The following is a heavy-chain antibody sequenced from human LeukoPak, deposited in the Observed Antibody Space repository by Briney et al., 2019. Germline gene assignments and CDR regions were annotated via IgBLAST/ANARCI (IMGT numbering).Heavy chain of an antibody. D-gene: IGHD2-15*01. CDR2: INHSGST. CDR1: GGSFSGYY. J-gene: IGHJ3*01. V-gene: IGHV4-34*01. CDR3: ASSDHCSGGSCYS. Sequence: SETLSLTCAVYGGSFSGYYWSWIRQPPGKGLEWIGEINHSGSTNYNPSLKRRVTILVDTSKNQFSLKLSSVAAADTAVYYCASSDHCSGGSCYSWGQGTMVTVSS.